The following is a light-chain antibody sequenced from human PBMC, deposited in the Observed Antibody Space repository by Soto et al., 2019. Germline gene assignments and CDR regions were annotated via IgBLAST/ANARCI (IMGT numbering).Light chain of an antibody. CDR3: SSYTSTSIRV. Sequence: QSALTQPASVSGSPGQSITISCTGTSSDVISYHYVSWYQQHPGKAPKLMISEVSNRPSGVSNRFSGSQSGNTASLTISGLQAEDEADYYCSSYTSTSIRVFGGGTKLTVL. CDR2: EVS. CDR1: SSDVISYHY. V-gene: IGLV2-14*01. J-gene: IGLJ2*01.